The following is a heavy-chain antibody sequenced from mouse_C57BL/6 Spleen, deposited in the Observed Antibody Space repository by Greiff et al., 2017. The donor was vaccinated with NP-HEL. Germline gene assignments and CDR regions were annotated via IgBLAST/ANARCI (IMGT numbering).Heavy chain of an antibody. CDR2: IDPSDSYT. CDR1: AYTFTSYW. Sequence: QVQLQQSGAELVRPGTSVNLSCKASAYTFTSYWMHWVKQRPGQGLEWIGVIDPSDSYTNYNQKFKGKATLTVDTSSSTAYMQLSSLTSEDSAVYYCARRAHYYAMDYWGQGTSVTVSS. V-gene: IGHV1-59*01. J-gene: IGHJ4*01. D-gene: IGHD3-1*01. CDR3: ARRAHYYAMDY.